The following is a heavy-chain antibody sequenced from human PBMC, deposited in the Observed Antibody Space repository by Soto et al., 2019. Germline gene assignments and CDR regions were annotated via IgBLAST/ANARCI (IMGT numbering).Heavy chain of an antibody. CDR1: GFTFSSYG. Sequence: GGSLRLSCAASGFTFSSYGMHWVRQAPGKGLEWVAVIWYDGSNKYYVDSVKGRFTISRDNSKNTLYLQMNSLRAEDTAVYYCARDYDFWSGYYTDENFRSGVYYGMDVWGQGTTVTVSS. D-gene: IGHD3-3*01. V-gene: IGHV3-33*01. J-gene: IGHJ6*02. CDR2: IWYDGSNK. CDR3: ARDYDFWSGYYTDENFRSGVYYGMDV.